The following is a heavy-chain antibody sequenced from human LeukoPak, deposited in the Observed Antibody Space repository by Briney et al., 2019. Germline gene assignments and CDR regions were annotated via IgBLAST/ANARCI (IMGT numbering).Heavy chain of an antibody. D-gene: IGHD6-19*01. CDR1: GYSISSGYF. J-gene: IGHJ4*02. V-gene: IGHV4-38-2*02. Sequence: SETLSLTCGVSGYSISSGYFWGWIRPPPGKGLEWIGSIYHSGSTYYNPSLKSRVTISVDTSKNQFSLKVSSVTAADTAVYYCTRDLPYSSGWYVGSWGQGTLVTVSS. CDR3: TRDLPYSSGWYVGS. CDR2: IYHSGST.